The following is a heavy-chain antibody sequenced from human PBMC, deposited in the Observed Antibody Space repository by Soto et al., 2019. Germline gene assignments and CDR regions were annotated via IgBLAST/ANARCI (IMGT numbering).Heavy chain of an antibody. D-gene: IGHD4-17*01. CDR2: IYYSGST. J-gene: IGHJ4*02. Sequence: QVQLQESGPGLVKPSQTLSLTCTVSGGSISSGGYYWSWIRQHPGKGLEWIGYIYYSGSTYYNPSLKSRVTISVDKSKNQFSLKLSSVTAADTAVYYCARGQTDYGDSHFSYWGQGTLVTVSS. V-gene: IGHV4-31*03. CDR1: GGSISSGGYY. CDR3: ARGQTDYGDSHFSY.